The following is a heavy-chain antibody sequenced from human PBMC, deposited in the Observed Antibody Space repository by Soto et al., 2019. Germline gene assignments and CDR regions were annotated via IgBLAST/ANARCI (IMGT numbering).Heavy chain of an antibody. CDR3: AREPFFSVFLTGNRPYYYSGMDV. CDR2: IYYSGST. Sequence: SETLSLTCAVYGGSISSYYWSWIRQPPGKGLEWIGYIYYSGSTNYNPSLKSRVTISVDTSKNQFSLKLSSVTAADTAVFYCAREPFFSVFLTGNRPYYYSGMDVGGQGPTVTVSS. V-gene: IGHV4-59*01. D-gene: IGHD3-9*01. J-gene: IGHJ6*02. CDR1: GGSISSYY.